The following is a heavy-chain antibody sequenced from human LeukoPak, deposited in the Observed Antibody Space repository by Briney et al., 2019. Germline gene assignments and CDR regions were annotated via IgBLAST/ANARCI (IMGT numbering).Heavy chain of an antibody. CDR3: ARQEGGVGYRLDP. D-gene: IGHD6-13*01. J-gene: IGHJ5*02. Sequence: GGSLRLSCVAYGFTYSSYWMSWVRPAPGRGLEWVANINQYGWEQCCVDSVKGRFTITRDNAKNSLYLQMNRRRAEAAAEYYCARQEGGVGYRLDPWGQGTLVTVSS. CDR1: GFTYSSYW. CDR2: INQYGWEQ. V-gene: IGHV3-7*01.